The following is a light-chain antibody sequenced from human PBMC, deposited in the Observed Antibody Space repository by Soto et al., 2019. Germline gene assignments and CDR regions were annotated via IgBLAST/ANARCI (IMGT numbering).Light chain of an antibody. CDR3: QQRSTWPPT. J-gene: IGKJ4*01. Sequence: EIVLTQSPATLSLSPGERATLSCRASQSVRSYLAWYQQRSGQAPRLPMFDASHRATGIPARFSGSGSGTDFTLTISSLEPEDFAVYYCQQRSTWPPTFGGGTKVEIK. CDR1: QSVRSY. V-gene: IGKV3-11*01. CDR2: DAS.